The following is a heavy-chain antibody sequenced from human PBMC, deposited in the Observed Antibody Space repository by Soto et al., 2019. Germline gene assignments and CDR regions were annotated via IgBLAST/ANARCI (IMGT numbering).Heavy chain of an antibody. D-gene: IGHD6-19*01. CDR1: GGSISSGGYY. V-gene: IGHV4-61*08. CDR2: IYYSGST. CDR3: ARWIEYSSGWYLNGYDSSGFDY. Sequence: PSETLSLTSTVSGGSISSGGYYWSWLRQNPGKGLEWIGYIYYSGSTNYNPSLKSRVTISVDTSKNQFSLRLSSVTAADTAVYYCARWIEYSSGWYLNGYDSSGFDYWGQGTLVTVSS. J-gene: IGHJ4*02.